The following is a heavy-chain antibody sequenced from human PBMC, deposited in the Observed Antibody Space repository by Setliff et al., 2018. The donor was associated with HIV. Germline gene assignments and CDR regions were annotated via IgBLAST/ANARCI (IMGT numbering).Heavy chain of an antibody. J-gene: IGHJ6*02. Sequence: GESLKISCVGSGFTVSNNYMSWVRQAPGKGLEWVSLIYNGNKTYYANSVKGRFTISRDNSTNTLWLQMSSLRPEDTAVYYCVRDPRGTYYDFWSGSYRPHYYSNMDVWGRGTTVTVSS. D-gene: IGHD3-3*01. CDR1: GFTVSNNY. V-gene: IGHV3-66*02. CDR2: IYNGNKT. CDR3: VRDPRGTYYDFWSGSYRPHYYSNMDV.